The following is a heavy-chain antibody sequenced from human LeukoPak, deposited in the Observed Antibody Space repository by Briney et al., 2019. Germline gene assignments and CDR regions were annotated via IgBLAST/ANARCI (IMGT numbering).Heavy chain of an antibody. Sequence: GGSLDLSCAPSGFPLVTYGSHWSGQPPGRGRGWLALIWYDGSNKYYADSVKGRLTISRDNSKNTLYLQMNSLRAEDTAVYYCAREGPRGNSQFDYWGQGTLVTVSS. CDR3: AREGPRGNSQFDY. J-gene: IGHJ4*02. CDR2: IWYDGSNK. V-gene: IGHV3-33*01. CDR1: GFPLVTYG. D-gene: IGHD2/OR15-2a*01.